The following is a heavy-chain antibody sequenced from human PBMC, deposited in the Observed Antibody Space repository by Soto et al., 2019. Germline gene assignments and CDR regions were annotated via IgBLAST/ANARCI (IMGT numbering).Heavy chain of an antibody. CDR2: ISGSGGST. V-gene: IGHV3-23*01. D-gene: IGHD2-15*01. CDR1: GFTFSSYA. CDR3: AGGGYCSGGSCYSPYYYYYGMDV. J-gene: IGHJ6*02. Sequence: EVQLLESGGGLVQPGGSLRLSCAASGFTFSSYAMSRVRQAPGKGLEWVSAISGSGGSTYYADSVKGRFTISRDNSKNTLYLQMNSLRAEDTAVYYCAGGGYCSGGSCYSPYYYYYGMDVWGQGTTVTVSS.